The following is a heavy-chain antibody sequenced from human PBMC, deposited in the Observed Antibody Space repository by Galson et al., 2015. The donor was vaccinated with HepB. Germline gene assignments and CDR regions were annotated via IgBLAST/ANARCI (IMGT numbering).Heavy chain of an antibody. Sequence: SLRLSCAASGVTVTNSYMSWVRQAPGKGLEWVSVIYSAGSAHYADSVKGRFTISRDNTKNTLFLQMNSLRADDTAVYYCARAEEYCSGRDCYSVPGVVDYWGQGTLVTVSS. J-gene: IGHJ4*02. V-gene: IGHV3-66*01. D-gene: IGHD2-15*01. CDR1: GVTVTNSY. CDR2: IYSAGSA. CDR3: ARAEEYCSGRDCYSVPGVVDY.